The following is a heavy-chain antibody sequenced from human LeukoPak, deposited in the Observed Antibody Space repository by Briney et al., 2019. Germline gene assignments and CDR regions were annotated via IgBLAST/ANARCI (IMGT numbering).Heavy chain of an antibody. J-gene: IGHJ6*03. D-gene: IGHD3-16*01. CDR3: ATTGGDIYYYYMDV. CDR2: IIPVLSTA. Sequence: SVKVSCKASGDTFSRYAISWVRQAPGQGLEWMGGIIPVLSTANYAQKFQDRVTITADESTSTTYTELSSLKSEDTAVYYCATTGGDIYYYYMDVWGKGTTVTISS. CDR1: GDTFSRYA. V-gene: IGHV1-69*13.